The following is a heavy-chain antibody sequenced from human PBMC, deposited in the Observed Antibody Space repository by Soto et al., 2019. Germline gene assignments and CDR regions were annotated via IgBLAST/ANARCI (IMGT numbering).Heavy chain of an antibody. Sequence: SEPLSLTCTVSGGTISSGDYYWTWIRQPPGKGLEWIAYIHNTGSPYYNLSLKSRLTISLDTSKDRFSLRLSSVTAADTAVDYCARSRHSGSYFFDYWGQGILVTGSS. CDR2: IHNTGSP. CDR3: ARSRHSGSYFFDY. CDR1: GGTISSGDYY. D-gene: IGHD1-26*01. J-gene: IGHJ4*02. V-gene: IGHV4-30-4*01.